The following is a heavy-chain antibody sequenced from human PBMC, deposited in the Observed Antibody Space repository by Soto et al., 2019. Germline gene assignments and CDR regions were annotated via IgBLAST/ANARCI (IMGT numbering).Heavy chain of an antibody. Sequence: PGGSLRLSCAASGFTFSSYAMSWVRQAPGKGLEWVSAISGSGGSTYYADSVKGRFTISRDNSKNTLYLQWSSLRASDTAMYYCARQIYDSDTGPNFQYYFDSWGQGTPVTVSS. CDR3: ARQIYDSDTGPNFQYYFDS. CDR1: GFTFSSYA. J-gene: IGHJ4*02. CDR2: ISGSGGST. D-gene: IGHD3-22*01. V-gene: IGHV3-23*01.